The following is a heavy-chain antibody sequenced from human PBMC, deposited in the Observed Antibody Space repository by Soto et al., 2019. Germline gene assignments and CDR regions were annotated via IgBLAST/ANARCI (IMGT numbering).Heavy chain of an antibody. CDR3: ARRAWDSYYAIDV. V-gene: IGHV3-30*09. Sequence: ESGGGEVQPGRSLRLSCAASGFTYTDFALHWVRQAPGKGLEWVAIISYDGSDKYYADSVKGRFAISRDNPKNTLYLEMNSLRPEDTAVYVCARRAWDSYYAIDVWGQGTTVTVFS. J-gene: IGHJ6*02. CDR2: ISYDGSDK. D-gene: IGHD3-22*01. CDR1: GFTYTDFA.